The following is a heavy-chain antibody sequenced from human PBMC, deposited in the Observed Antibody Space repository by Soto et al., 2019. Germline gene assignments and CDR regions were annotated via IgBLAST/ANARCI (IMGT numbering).Heavy chain of an antibody. Sequence: QLQLQESGSGLVKPSQTLSLTCAVSGVSISSDGYSWSWIRQPPGKGLEWIGFIYQSGSTYYNPSLKCRRTMAVDRSKNQFSLKLTSVTAADTAVYYCARAYYDFWTSYLYGMDVWGQGTTVTVSS. V-gene: IGHV4-30-2*01. J-gene: IGHJ6*02. D-gene: IGHD3-3*01. CDR2: IYQSGST. CDR1: GVSISSDGYS. CDR3: ARAYYDFWTSYLYGMDV.